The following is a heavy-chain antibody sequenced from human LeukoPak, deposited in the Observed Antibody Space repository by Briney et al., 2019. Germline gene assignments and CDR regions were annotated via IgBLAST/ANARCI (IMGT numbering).Heavy chain of an antibody. V-gene: IGHV7-4-1*02. CDR2: INTNTGNP. J-gene: IGHJ3*02. CDR3: ARAPLGYCSGGSCYLDACDI. D-gene: IGHD2-15*01. Sequence: RASVKVSCKASGYTFTSYTMNWVRQAPGQGLEWMGWINTNTGNPTYAQGFTGRFVFSLDTSVSTAYLQISSLKAEDTAVYYCARAPLGYCSGGSCYLDACDIWGQGTMVTVSS. CDR1: GYTFTSYT.